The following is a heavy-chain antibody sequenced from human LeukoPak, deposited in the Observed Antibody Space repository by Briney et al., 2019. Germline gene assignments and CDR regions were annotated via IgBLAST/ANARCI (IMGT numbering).Heavy chain of an antibody. Sequence: GGSLRLSCAASGFTFDDYGMSWVRQAPGKGLEWVSGINWNGGSTGYADSVKGRFTISRDNAKNSLYLQMSSLRAEDTALYYCAKDSSSWYSFDYWGQGTLVTVSS. V-gene: IGHV3-20*04. CDR1: GFTFDDYG. J-gene: IGHJ4*02. CDR2: INWNGGST. D-gene: IGHD6-13*01. CDR3: AKDSSSWYSFDY.